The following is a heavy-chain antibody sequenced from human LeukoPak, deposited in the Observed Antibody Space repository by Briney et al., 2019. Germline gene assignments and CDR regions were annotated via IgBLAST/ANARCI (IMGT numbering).Heavy chain of an antibody. D-gene: IGHD3-16*02. J-gene: IGHJ3*02. CDR3: ARDLSSYDYVWGSYRGSGAFDI. CDR2: IIPIFGTA. CDR1: GYTFTSYD. V-gene: IGHV1-69*13. Sequence: SVKVSCKASGYTFTSYDINWVRQATGQGLEWMGGIIPIFGTANYAQKFQGRVTITADESTSTAYMELSSLRSEDTAVYYCARDLSSYDYVWGSYRGSGAFDIWGQGTMVTVSS.